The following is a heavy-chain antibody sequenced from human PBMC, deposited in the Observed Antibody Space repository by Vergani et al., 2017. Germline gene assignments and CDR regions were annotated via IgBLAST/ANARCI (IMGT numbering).Heavy chain of an antibody. CDR2: IITIFGTA. D-gene: IGHD6-6*01. Sequence: QVQLVQSGAEVKKPGSSVKVSCKASGGTFSSYAISWVRQAPGQGLEWMGGIITIFGTANYGQKFQGRVTITADESTSTAYMELSSLKSEDTAVYYCASVLRPIVAARNSSAAFDVWGQGTMVAVSS. J-gene: IGHJ3*01. V-gene: IGHV1-69*01. CDR3: ASVLRPIVAARNSSAAFDV. CDR1: GGTFSSYA.